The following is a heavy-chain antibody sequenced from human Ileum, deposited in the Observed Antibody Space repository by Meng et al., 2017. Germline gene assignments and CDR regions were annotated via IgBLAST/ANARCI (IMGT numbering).Heavy chain of an antibody. J-gene: IGHJ4*02. CDR1: GTW. Sequence: QGQLQESGPRLVKPSGTLSLTCAVSGTWWSWVRQPPGKGLEWIGEIFQSGRTNYNPSLKSRVTISIDKSKSQISLQLSAVTAADTAVYSCATSNDRDVYYLGYWGQGTLVTGSS. V-gene: IGHV4-4*02. D-gene: IGHD3-22*01. CDR2: IFQSGRT. CDR3: ATSNDRDVYYLGY.